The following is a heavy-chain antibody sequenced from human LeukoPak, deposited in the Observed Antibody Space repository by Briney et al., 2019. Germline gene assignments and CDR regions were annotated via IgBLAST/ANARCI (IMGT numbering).Heavy chain of an antibody. CDR3: ARVVFEYGSGSYFFDYYYYLDV. CDR1: GYSISSGYY. Sequence: SETLSLTCTVSGYSISSGYYWGWIRQPPGKGLEWIGSIYHSGSTYYNPSLKSRVTISVDTSKNQFSLKLSSVTAADTAVYYCARVVFEYGSGSYFFDYYYYLDVWGKGTTVTVSS. D-gene: IGHD3-10*01. J-gene: IGHJ6*03. CDR2: IYHSGST. V-gene: IGHV4-38-2*02.